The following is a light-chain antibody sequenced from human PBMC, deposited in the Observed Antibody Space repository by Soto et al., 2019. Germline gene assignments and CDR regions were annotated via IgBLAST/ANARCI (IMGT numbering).Light chain of an antibody. CDR3: ASFSPGRIYV. V-gene: IGLV2-14*03. J-gene: IGLJ1*01. Sequence: QSVLTQPASVSGSPGQSITISCSGTSIDIGAYDYVSWYQQHPGRAPKLIISEVSHRFSSLSYRFSGSKSGNTASQTIPGLQAEDEGDYYCASFSPGRIYVFGSGTKLTVL. CDR1: SIDIGAYDY. CDR2: EVS.